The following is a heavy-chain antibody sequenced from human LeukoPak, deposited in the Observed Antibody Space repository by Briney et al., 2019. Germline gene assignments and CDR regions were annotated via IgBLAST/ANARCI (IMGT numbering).Heavy chain of an antibody. Sequence: GASVKVSCKASGYTFTSYGISWVRQAPGQGLEWMGWIGAYNGNTNYAQKLQGRVTMTTDTSTSTAYMELRSLRSDDTAVYYCARVKGDYYDSSGYYYEDGYWGQGTLVTVSS. V-gene: IGHV1-18*01. CDR2: IGAYNGNT. CDR1: GYTFTSYG. D-gene: IGHD3-22*01. CDR3: ARVKGDYYDSSGYYYEDGY. J-gene: IGHJ4*02.